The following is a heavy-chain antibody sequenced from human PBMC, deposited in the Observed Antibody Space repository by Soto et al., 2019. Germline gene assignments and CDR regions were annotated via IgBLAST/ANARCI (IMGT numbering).Heavy chain of an antibody. D-gene: IGHD6-13*01. V-gene: IGHV3-30*03. CDR1: GFTFSSYG. CDR2: ISYDGTNK. CDR3: ATDGRIAATKGALYNWFDP. Sequence: QVQLVESGGGVVQPGRSLRLSCAASGFTFSSYGMHWVRQAPGKGLEWVAVISYDGTNKYYVDSVEGRFTISRDNSKNTLYLQINSLRAEDTAVYYCATDGRIAATKGALYNWFDPWGQGTLVTVSS. J-gene: IGHJ5*02.